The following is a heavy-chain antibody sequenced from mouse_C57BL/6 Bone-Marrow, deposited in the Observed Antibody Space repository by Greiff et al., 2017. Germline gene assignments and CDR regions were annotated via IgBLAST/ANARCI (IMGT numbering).Heavy chain of an antibody. D-gene: IGHD1-1*01. CDR1: GFSLTSYG. CDR2: IWRGGST. CDR3: AKNGKLYYGSSSYYAMDY. V-gene: IGHV2-5*01. Sequence: VKLMESGPGLVQPSQSLSITCTVSGFSLTSYGVHWVRQSPGKGLEWLGVIWRGGSTDYNAAFMSRLSITKDNSKSQVFFKMNSLQADDTAIYYCAKNGKLYYGSSSYYAMDYWGQGTSVTVSS. J-gene: IGHJ4*01.